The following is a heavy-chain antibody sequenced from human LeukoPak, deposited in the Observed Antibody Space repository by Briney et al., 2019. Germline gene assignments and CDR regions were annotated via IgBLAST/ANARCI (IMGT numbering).Heavy chain of an antibody. CDR1: GGSISSGSYY. Sequence: SETLSLTCTVSGGSISSGSYYWSWIRQPAGKGLEWIGRIYTSGSTNYNPSLKSRVTISVDTSKNQFSLKLGSVTAADTAVYYCARSPATYYYDSSGYYYVYFQHWGQGTLVTVSS. CDR3: ARSPATYYYDSSGYYYVYFQH. D-gene: IGHD3-22*01. V-gene: IGHV4-61*02. J-gene: IGHJ1*01. CDR2: IYTSGST.